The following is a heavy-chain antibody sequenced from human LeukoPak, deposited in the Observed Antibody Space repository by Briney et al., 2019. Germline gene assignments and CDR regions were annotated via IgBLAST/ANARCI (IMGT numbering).Heavy chain of an antibody. D-gene: IGHD3-3*01. V-gene: IGHV1-18*01. J-gene: IGHJ4*02. CDR1: GYTFTSYG. Sequence: GASVKVSCKASGYTFTSYGISWVRQAPGQGLEGMGWISAYNCNTNYAQKLQGRVTMTTDTSTSTAYMELRSLRSDDTAVYYCARDRSSRGDYDFWSGYYSVGSFFDYWGQGTLVTVSS. CDR2: ISAYNCNT. CDR3: ARDRSSRGDYDFWSGYYSVGSFFDY.